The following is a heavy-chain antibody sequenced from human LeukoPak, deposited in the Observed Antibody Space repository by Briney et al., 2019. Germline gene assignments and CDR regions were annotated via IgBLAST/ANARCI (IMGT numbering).Heavy chain of an antibody. Sequence: GASVKVSCKASGYTFTGYHIHWVRQAPGRGLEWMGWINPKNGGTRFAQKFQGRVTMTRDTSISTAYMELNSLRSDDTAVYYCATKKTPLYCGGDCYSGLGWFDPWGQGTLITVSS. D-gene: IGHD2-21*02. V-gene: IGHV1-2*02. CDR2: INPKNGGT. J-gene: IGHJ5*02. CDR1: GYTFTGYH. CDR3: ATKKTPLYCGGDCYSGLGWFDP.